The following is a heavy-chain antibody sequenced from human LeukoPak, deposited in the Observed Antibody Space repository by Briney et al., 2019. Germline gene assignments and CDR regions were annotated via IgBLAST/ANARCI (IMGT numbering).Heavy chain of an antibody. J-gene: IGHJ4*02. CDR2: IRSKAYGGTT. CDR3: TRGRVTMVRGVSPPPYYFDY. V-gene: IGHV3-49*04. D-gene: IGHD3-10*01. Sequence: GGSLRLSCTASGFTFGDYVMSWVRQAPGKGLEWVGFIRSKAYGGTTEYAASVKGRFTISRDDSKSIAYLQMNSLKTEDTAVYYCTRGRVTMVRGVSPPPYYFDYWGQGTLVTVSS. CDR1: GFTFGDYV.